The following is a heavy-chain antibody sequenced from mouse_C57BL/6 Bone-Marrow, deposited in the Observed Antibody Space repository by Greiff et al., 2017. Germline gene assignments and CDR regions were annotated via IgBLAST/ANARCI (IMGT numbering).Heavy chain of an antibody. Sequence: EVHLVESGGGLVQPGGSLKLSCAASGFTFSDYYMYWVRQTPEKRLEWVAYISNGGGSTYYPDTVKGRFTISRDNAKNTLYLQMSRLKSEDTAMYYCARGYYGSSPFAYWGQGTLVTVSA. CDR2: ISNGGGST. CDR1: GFTFSDYY. V-gene: IGHV5-12*01. J-gene: IGHJ3*01. CDR3: ARGYYGSSPFAY. D-gene: IGHD1-1*01.